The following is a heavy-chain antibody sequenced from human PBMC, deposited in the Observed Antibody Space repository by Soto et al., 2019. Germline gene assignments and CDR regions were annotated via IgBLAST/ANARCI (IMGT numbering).Heavy chain of an antibody. CDR3: AKDLDDILTGAQWTWFDP. CDR2: ISYDGSNK. CDR1: GFTFSSYG. J-gene: IGHJ5*02. Sequence: QVQLVESGGGVVQPGRSLRLSCAASGFTFSSYGMHWVRQAPGKGLEWVAGISYDGSNKYYADSVKGRFTISRDNSKNRLYLQMNSRRAEDTAVYYCAKDLDDILTGAQWTWFDPGGQGTLVTVSS. V-gene: IGHV3-30*18. D-gene: IGHD3-9*01.